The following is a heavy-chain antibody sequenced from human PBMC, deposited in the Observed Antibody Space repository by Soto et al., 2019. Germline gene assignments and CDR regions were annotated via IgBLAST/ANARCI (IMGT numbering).Heavy chain of an antibody. Sequence: QVQLGQSGAEVKKPGSSVKVSCKASGGTFSSYAISWVRQAPGQGLEWMGGIIPIFGTANYAQKFQGRVTITADESPSTAYMELSSLRSEDTAVYYCARGNTGYCSGGSCYSRFDYWGQGTLVTVSS. J-gene: IGHJ4*02. CDR2: IIPIFGTA. CDR3: ARGNTGYCSGGSCYSRFDY. CDR1: GGTFSSYA. D-gene: IGHD2-15*01. V-gene: IGHV1-69*01.